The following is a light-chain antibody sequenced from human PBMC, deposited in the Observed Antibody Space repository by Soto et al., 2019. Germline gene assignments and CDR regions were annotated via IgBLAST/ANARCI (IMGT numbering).Light chain of an antibody. CDR2: DVS. V-gene: IGLV2-14*01. CDR1: SSDVGGYNY. Sequence: QSALTQPASVSGSPGQSITISCSGTSSDVGGYNYVSWYQQRPGKAPKLVIFDVSNRPSGVSSRFSGSKSGDTASLIISGLQAEDQADYYCSSSTSSNTLELFCAGTKLTLL. J-gene: IGLJ2*01. CDR3: SSSTSSNTLEL.